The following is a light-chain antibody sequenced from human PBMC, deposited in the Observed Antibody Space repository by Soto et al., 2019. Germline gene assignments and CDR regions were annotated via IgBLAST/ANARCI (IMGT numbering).Light chain of an antibody. CDR2: EDT. CDR1: SIDIGTYNL. CDR3: CSCEGSQTCVV. V-gene: IGLV2-23*01. Sequence: QSVLTQPASVSGTPGQSITISCTGTSIDIGTYNLVSWYRQYPGTAPKLLLYEDTKLPSGVSSRFSGSKSGNTASLTISGLQAEDEADYFCCSCEGSQTCVVFGGGTKVTVL. J-gene: IGLJ2*01.